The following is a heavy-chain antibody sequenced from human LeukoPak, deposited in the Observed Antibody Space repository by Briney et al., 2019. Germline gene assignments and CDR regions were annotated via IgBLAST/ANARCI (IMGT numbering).Heavy chain of an antibody. CDR1: GFTFSTYA. CDR2: ISSSSSYT. J-gene: IGHJ3*02. D-gene: IGHD2-2*01. Sequence: GGSLRLSCAASGFTFSTYAMSWVRQAPGKGLEWVSYISSSSSYTNYADSVKGRFTISRDNAKNSLYLQMNSLRAEDTAVYYCARDRKGYCSSTSCSEAFDIWGQGTMVTVSS. CDR3: ARDRKGYCSSTSCSEAFDI. V-gene: IGHV3-11*05.